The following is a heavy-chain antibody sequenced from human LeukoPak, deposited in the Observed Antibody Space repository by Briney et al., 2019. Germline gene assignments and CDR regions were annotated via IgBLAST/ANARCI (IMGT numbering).Heavy chain of an antibody. CDR1: GYTFTSYA. Sequence: GASVKVSCKASGYTFTSYAMNWVRQAPGQGLEWMGWINTNTGNPTYAQGFTGRFVFSLDTSVSTAYLQICSLKAEDTAVYYCARDLYCSSTSRYAAQGYYYGMDVWGKGTTVTVSS. D-gene: IGHD2-2*01. CDR2: INTNTGNP. CDR3: ARDLYCSSTSRYAAQGYYYGMDV. J-gene: IGHJ6*04. V-gene: IGHV7-4-1*01.